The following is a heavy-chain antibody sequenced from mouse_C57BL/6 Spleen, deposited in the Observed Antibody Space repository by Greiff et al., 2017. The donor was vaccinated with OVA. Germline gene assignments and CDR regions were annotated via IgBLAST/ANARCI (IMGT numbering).Heavy chain of an antibody. D-gene: IGHD2-2*01. CDR2: IGPGSGST. CDR1: GYTFTDYY. J-gene: IGHJ4*01. V-gene: IGHV1-77*01. CDR3: ARARMVTTGYYAMDY. Sequence: VQLQQSGAELVKPGASVKISCKASGYTFTDYYINWVKQRSGQGLEWIGKIGPGSGSTYYNEKFKGKATLTADKSSSTAYMQLSSLTSEDSAVYFCARARMVTTGYYAMDYWGQGTSVTVSS.